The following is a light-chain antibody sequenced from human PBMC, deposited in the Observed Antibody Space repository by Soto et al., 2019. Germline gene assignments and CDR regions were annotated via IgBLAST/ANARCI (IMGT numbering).Light chain of an antibody. CDR2: LNSDGSH. CDR1: SGHSSYA. CDR3: QTWDTGIQRG. V-gene: IGLV4-69*01. J-gene: IGLJ3*02. Sequence: QLVLTQSPSASASLGASVKLTCTLSSGHSSYAIAWHQQQPEKGPRYLMKLNSDGSHSKGDGIPDRFSGSRSGAERYLTIYSLQSEDEADYYCQTWDTGIQRGFGGGTKLTVL.